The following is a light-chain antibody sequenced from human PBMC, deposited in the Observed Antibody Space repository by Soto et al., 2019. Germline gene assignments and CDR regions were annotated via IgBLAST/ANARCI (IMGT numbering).Light chain of an antibody. CDR1: QGISSW. CDR2: GAS. V-gene: IGKV3-15*01. Sequence: MTQSPSSVSASVGDRVTITCRASQGISSWLAWYQQKPGQAPRFLIYGASTRATGIPARFSGSGSGTEFTLTISSLQSEDFAVYYCQQYDNWPLTFGGGTKVDIK. J-gene: IGKJ4*01. CDR3: QQYDNWPLT.